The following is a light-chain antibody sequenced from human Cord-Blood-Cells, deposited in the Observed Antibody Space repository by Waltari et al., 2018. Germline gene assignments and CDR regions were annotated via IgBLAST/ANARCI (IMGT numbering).Light chain of an antibody. J-gene: IGKJ4*01. CDR1: QSVSSY. CDR2: DAS. Sequence: IVLTKSPATLSLSPGERATLSCRASQSVSSYLAWYQQEPGQAPRLLIYDASNRATGIPARFSGSGSGTDFTLTISSLEPEDFAVYYCQQRSNWPTFGGGTKVEIK. V-gene: IGKV3-11*01. CDR3: QQRSNWPT.